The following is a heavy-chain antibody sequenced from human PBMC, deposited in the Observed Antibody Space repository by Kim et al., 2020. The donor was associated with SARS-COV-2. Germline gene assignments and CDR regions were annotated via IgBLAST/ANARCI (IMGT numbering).Heavy chain of an antibody. CDR2: ISYDGSNK. Sequence: GGSLRLSCAASGFTFSSYAMDWVRQAPGKGLEWVAVISYDGSNKYYADSVKGRFTISRDNSKNTLYLQMDSLRAEDTAVYYCARGNLNGYYYYYAMDVWGQGTTVTVSS. D-gene: IGHD1-1*01. J-gene: IGHJ6*02. CDR3: ARGNLNGYYYYYAMDV. V-gene: IGHV3-30-3*01. CDR1: GFTFSSYA.